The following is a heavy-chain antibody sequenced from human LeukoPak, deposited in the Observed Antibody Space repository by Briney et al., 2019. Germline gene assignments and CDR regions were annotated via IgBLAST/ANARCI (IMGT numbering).Heavy chain of an antibody. CDR3: ARLKMWIQPFDY. J-gene: IGHJ4*02. Sequence: PSETLSLTCTVSGGSITNNNCYWGWIRQPPGKGLEWIGSIYYTGNTYYNPSLKSRLTISVDTSKNQFSLKLSSVTAADTAVYCCARLKMWIQPFDYWGQGTLVTVSS. D-gene: IGHD5-18*01. V-gene: IGHV4-39*01. CDR1: GGSITNNNCY. CDR2: IYYTGNT.